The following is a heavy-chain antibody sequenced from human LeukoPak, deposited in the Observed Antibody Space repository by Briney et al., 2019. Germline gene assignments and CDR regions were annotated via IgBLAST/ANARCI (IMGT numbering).Heavy chain of an antibody. Sequence: GRSLRLSCAASVFTFSSYAMHWVRQAPGKGLEWVAVISYDGSNKYYAYFVKGRFTISRDNSKNTLYMQMNSLRAEDTAVYYCARASGSYLSYNWFDPWGQGTLVTVSS. CDR2: ISYDGSNK. V-gene: IGHV3-30-3*01. CDR1: VFTFSSYA. J-gene: IGHJ5*02. D-gene: IGHD1-26*01. CDR3: ARASGSYLSYNWFDP.